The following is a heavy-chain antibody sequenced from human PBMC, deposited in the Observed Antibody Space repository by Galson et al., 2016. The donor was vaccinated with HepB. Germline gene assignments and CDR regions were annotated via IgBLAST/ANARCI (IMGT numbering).Heavy chain of an antibody. V-gene: IGHV3-21*01. CDR2: ISSRSKHM. D-gene: IGHD3-16*02. CDR3: ARNLNVITSGGVIVTDAFDI. J-gene: IGHJ3*02. CDR1: GFSFNTYT. Sequence: SLRLSCAASGFSFNTYTMNWVRQALGKGLEWVSSISSRSKHMYYADSLKGRFTISRDNTKNSLFLLMNSLRAEDTAVYYCARNLNVITSGGVIVTDAFDIWGQGTMVTVSS.